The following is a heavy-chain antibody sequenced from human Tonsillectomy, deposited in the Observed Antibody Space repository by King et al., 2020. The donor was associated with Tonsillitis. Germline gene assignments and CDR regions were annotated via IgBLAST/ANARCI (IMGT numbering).Heavy chain of an antibody. CDR2: ISYDGSNK. V-gene: IGHV3-30*18. J-gene: IGHJ4*02. CDR3: AKEGLTYNSSLDY. CDR1: GFTFSSYG. Sequence: VQLVESGGGVVQPGRSLRLSCAASGFTFSSYGMHWVRQAPGKGLEWVAVISYDGSNKYYADSVKGRFTISRDNSKNTLYLQMNSLRAEDTAVYYCAKEGLTYNSSLDYWGQGTLVTVSS. D-gene: IGHD6-19*01.